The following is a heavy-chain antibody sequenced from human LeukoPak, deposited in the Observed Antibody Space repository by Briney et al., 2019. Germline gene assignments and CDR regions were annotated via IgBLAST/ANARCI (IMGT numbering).Heavy chain of an antibody. J-gene: IGHJ6*02. CDR3: ARVRVIYGMDV. V-gene: IGHV3-21*01. Sequence: GGSLILSCAAPGFTFSSYSMNWVRQAPGKGLEWVSSISSSSSYIYYADSVKGRFTISRDNAKNSLYLQMNSLRAEDTAVYYCARVRVIYGMDVWGQGTTVTVSS. D-gene: IGHD3-22*01. CDR2: ISSSSSYI. CDR1: GFTFSSYS.